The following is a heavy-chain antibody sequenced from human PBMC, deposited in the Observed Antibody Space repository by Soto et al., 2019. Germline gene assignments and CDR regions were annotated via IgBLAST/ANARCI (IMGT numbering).Heavy chain of an antibody. CDR1: GFTFSTYF. Sequence: EVQLVESGGGLVQPGGSLRLSCAASGFTFSTYFMTWVRQAPGKGLEWVATIKPDGSERWYVDSVKGRFTNSRDNAKNSRYLEMNSLRAEDTAVYFCASDLNWPNFWGQGSLVAVSS. CDR2: IKPDGSER. CDR3: ASDLNWPNF. J-gene: IGHJ4*02. V-gene: IGHV3-7*01. D-gene: IGHD1-20*01.